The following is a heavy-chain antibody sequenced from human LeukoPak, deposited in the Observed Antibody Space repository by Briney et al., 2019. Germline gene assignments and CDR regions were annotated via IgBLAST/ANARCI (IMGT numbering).Heavy chain of an antibody. CDR1: GFTFSSYA. V-gene: IGHV3-30-3*01. CDR2: ISYDGSNK. J-gene: IGHJ4*02. Sequence: GGSLRLSCAASGFTFSSYAMHWVRQAPGKGLEWVAVISYDGSNKYYADSVKGRFTISRDNSKNTLYLQMNSLRAEDTAVYYCARCITIFGVDLTDYWGQGTLVTVSS. D-gene: IGHD3-3*01. CDR3: ARCITIFGVDLTDY.